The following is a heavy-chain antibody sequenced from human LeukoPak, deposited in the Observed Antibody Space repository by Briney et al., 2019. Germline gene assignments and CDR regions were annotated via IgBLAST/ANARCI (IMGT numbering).Heavy chain of an antibody. CDR3: ARVYCSSTSCYTYAFDI. V-gene: IGHV4-59*01. D-gene: IGHD2-2*02. CDR1: GGSISSYY. Sequence: SETLSLTCTVSGGSISSYYWSWIRQPPGKGLEWIGYIYYGGSTNYNPSLKSRVTISVDTSKNQFSLKLSSVTAADTAVYYCARVYCSSTSCYTYAFDIWGQGTMVTVSS. J-gene: IGHJ3*02. CDR2: IYYGGST.